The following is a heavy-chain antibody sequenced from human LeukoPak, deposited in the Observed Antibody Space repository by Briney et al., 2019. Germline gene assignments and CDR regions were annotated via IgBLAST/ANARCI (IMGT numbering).Heavy chain of an antibody. D-gene: IGHD6-13*01. J-gene: IGHJ4*02. CDR1: GFTFSDYY. V-gene: IGHV3-11*01. CDR3: ARALGYSSSWTVGY. Sequence: PGGSLRLSCAASGFTFSDYYMSWIRQAPGRGLEWVSYISSSGSTIYYADSVKGRFTISRDNAKNSLYLQMNSLRAEDTAVYYCARALGYSSSWTVGYWGQGTLVTVSS. CDR2: ISSSGSTI.